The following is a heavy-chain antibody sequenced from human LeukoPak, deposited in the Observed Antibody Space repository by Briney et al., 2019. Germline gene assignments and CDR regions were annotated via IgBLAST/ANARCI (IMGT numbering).Heavy chain of an antibody. J-gene: IGHJ5*02. CDR3: TRDPYPLGYCSSTSCYP. Sequence: GRSLRLSCTASGFTFGDYAMGWVRQAPGKGLEWVGFIRSKAYGGTTEYAASVKGRFTISRDDSKSIAYLQMNSLKTEDTAVYYCTRDPYPLGYCSSTSCYPWGQGTLVTVSS. D-gene: IGHD2-2*01. CDR2: IRSKAYGGTT. CDR1: GFTFGDYA. V-gene: IGHV3-49*04.